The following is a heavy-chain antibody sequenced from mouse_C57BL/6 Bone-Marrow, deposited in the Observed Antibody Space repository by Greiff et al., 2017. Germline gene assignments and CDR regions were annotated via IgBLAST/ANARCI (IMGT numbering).Heavy chain of an antibody. D-gene: IGHD5-5*01. CDR1: GYSITSGYY. CDR3: ARGDYLAAY. CDR2: ISYDGSN. V-gene: IGHV3-6*01. Sequence: VQLQQSGPGLVKPSQSLSLTCSVTGYSITSGYYWNWIRQFPGNKLEWMGYISYDGSNNYNPSLKNRISITRDTSKNQFFLKLNSVTTEDTATYYCARGDYLAAYWGQGTLVTVSA. J-gene: IGHJ3*01.